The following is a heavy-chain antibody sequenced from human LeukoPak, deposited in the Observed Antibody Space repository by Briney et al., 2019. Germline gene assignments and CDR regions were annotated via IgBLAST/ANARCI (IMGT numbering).Heavy chain of an antibody. V-gene: IGHV4-34*01. D-gene: IGHD3-22*01. CDR2: INHSGGT. CDR3: ARGRGYYYDSSGYYHGTFDY. CDR1: GGSFSGYY. J-gene: IGHJ4*02. Sequence: SETLSLTCAVYGGSFSGYYWSWIRQPPGKGLEWIGEINHSGGTNYNPSLKSRVTISVDTSKNQFSLKLSSVTAADTAVYYCARGRGYYYDSSGYYHGTFDYWGQGTLVTVSS.